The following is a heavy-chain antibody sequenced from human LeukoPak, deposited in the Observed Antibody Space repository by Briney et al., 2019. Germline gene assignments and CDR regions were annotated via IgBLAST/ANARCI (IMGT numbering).Heavy chain of an antibody. D-gene: IGHD4-11*01. CDR2: ISGSGDTT. V-gene: IGHV3-23*01. CDR1: RFTFSSYT. J-gene: IGHJ4*02. Sequence: GGSLRLSCAASRFTFSSYTMSWVRQAPGKGLEWVSAISGSGDTTYYADSVKGRFTISRDNSKSTLYLQMSSLRAEDTAVYYCAKDYPSYGNYPYYFDSWGQGTLVTVSS. CDR3: AKDYPSYGNYPYYFDS.